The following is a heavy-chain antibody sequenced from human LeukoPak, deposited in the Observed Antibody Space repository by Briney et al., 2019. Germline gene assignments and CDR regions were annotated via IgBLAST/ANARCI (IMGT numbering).Heavy chain of an antibody. CDR1: GGTFSSYA. CDR2: IIPIFGTA. Sequence: SVKVSCKASGGTFSSYAISWVRQAPGQGLEWMGRIIPIFGTANYAQKFQGRVTITTDESTSTAYMKLSSLRSEDTAVYYCARDSGDYGVVDYWGQGTLVTVSS. V-gene: IGHV1-69*05. J-gene: IGHJ4*02. D-gene: IGHD4-17*01. CDR3: ARDSGDYGVVDY.